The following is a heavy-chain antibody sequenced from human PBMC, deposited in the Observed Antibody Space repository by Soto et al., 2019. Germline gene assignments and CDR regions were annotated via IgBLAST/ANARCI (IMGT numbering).Heavy chain of an antibody. CDR3: ARCGGGAAAGSLYWFDP. V-gene: IGHV1-69*13. Sequence: ASVKVSCKASGGTFSSYAISWVRQAPGQGLEWMGGIIPIFGTANYAQKFQGRVTITADESTSTAYMELSSLRSEDTAVYYCARCGGGAAAGSLYWFDPWGQGTLVTVSS. D-gene: IGHD6-13*01. CDR1: GGTFSSYA. CDR2: IIPIFGTA. J-gene: IGHJ5*02.